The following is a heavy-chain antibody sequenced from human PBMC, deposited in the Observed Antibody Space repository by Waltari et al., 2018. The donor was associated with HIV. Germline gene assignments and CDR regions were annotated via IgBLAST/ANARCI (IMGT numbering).Heavy chain of an antibody. CDR2: LISAGTYK. V-gene: IGHV3-21*01. D-gene: IGHD2-2*01. CDR1: GFTFSSYS. CDR3: ARGYCRTINCYGGDDAFDA. Sequence: QLVESGGGLVKPGNSLRLSCAASGFTFSSYSMNWVRQAPGKGLCWISSLISAGTYKYYAGSVRGRFTLSRDNGKNSLYLQMNSLGADDTAVYYCARGYCRTINCYGGDDAFDAWGQGTTVTVSS. J-gene: IGHJ3*01.